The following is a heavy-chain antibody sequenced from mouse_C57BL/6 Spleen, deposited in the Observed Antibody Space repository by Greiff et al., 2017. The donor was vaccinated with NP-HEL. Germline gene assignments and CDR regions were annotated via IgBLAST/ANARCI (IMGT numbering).Heavy chain of an antibody. CDR3: TREETFFFDY. CDR1: GYTFTDYE. CDR2: IDPETGGT. V-gene: IGHV1-15*01. J-gene: IGHJ2*01. Sequence: VQLQQSGAELVRPGASVTLSCKASGYTFTDYEMHWVKQTPVHGLEWIGAIDPETGGTAYNQKFKGKAILTADKSSSTAYMELRSLTSEDSAVYYCTREETFFFDYWGQGTTLTVSS.